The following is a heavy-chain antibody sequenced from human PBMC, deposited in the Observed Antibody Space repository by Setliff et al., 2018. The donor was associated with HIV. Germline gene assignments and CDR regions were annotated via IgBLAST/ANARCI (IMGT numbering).Heavy chain of an antibody. J-gene: IGHJ6*03. CDR1: GHTFSSYA. CDR2: INPNRGGT. Sequence: VKVSCKASGHTFSSYAISWVRQAPGQGLEWMGWINPNRGGTNFAQKFQGRVTITADESTSTAYMELSSLRSEDTAVYYCAREGYSSSWLNYYYYMDVWGKGTTVTVSS. V-gene: IGHV1-69*11. CDR3: AREGYSSSWLNYYYYMDV. D-gene: IGHD6-13*01.